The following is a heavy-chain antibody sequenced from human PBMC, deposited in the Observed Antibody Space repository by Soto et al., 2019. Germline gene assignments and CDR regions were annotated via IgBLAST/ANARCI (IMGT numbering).Heavy chain of an antibody. CDR1: GYTFASYA. CDR3: ARDRPPPDY. V-gene: IGHV1-18*01. CDR2: ISAYNGNT. Sequence: QVQLVQSGAEVKKPGASVKVSCKTSGYTFASYAISWMRQAPGQGLGWRGGISAYNGNTSYAQKLQGRVTITTDTSTSTAYMELISLRSDDTAVYYCARDRPPPDYWGQGTLVTVSS. J-gene: IGHJ4*02.